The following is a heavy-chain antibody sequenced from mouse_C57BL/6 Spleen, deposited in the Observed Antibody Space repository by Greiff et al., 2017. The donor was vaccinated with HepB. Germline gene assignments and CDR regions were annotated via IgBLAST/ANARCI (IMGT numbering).Heavy chain of an antibody. CDR3: ARRGDGYYVDFDY. V-gene: IGHV1-80*01. Sequence: VMLVESGAELVKPGASVKISCKASGYAFSSYWMNWVKQRPGKGLEWIGQIYPGDGDTNYNGKFKGKATLTADKSSSTAYMQLSSLTSEDSAVYFCARRGDGYYVDFDYWGQGTTLTVSS. CDR2: IYPGDGDT. J-gene: IGHJ2*01. CDR1: GYAFSSYW. D-gene: IGHD2-3*01.